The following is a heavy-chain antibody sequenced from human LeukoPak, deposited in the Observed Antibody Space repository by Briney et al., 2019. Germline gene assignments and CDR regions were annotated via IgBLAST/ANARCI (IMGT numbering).Heavy chain of an antibody. CDR2: IYYSGST. Sequence: SETLSLTCTVSGGSISSGDYYWSWIRQPPGKGLEWIGYIYYSGSTYYNPSPKSRVTISVNTSKNQFSLKLSSVTAADTAVYYCARDRRDWVFDYWGQGTLVTVSS. J-gene: IGHJ4*02. CDR1: GGSISSGDYY. V-gene: IGHV4-30-4*08. CDR3: ARDRRDWVFDY. D-gene: IGHD3/OR15-3a*01.